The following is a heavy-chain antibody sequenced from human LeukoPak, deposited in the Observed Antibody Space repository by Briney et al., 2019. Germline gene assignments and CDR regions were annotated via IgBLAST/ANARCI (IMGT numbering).Heavy chain of an antibody. CDR3: ARFSGSYFSIDY. V-gene: IGHV3-NL1*01. J-gene: IGHJ4*02. Sequence: GGSLRLSCAASGFTFSSYGMHWVRQAPGKGLEWVSVIYSGGSTYYADSVKGRFTISRDNSKNTLCLQMNSLRAEDTAVYYCARFSGSYFSIDYWGQGTLVTVSP. D-gene: IGHD1-26*01. CDR2: IYSGGST. CDR1: GFTFSSYG.